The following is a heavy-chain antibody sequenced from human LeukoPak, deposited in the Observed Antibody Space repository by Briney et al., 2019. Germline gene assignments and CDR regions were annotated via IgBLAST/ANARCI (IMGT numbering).Heavy chain of an antibody. CDR3: ARLSSSGWRGFDY. J-gene: IGHJ4*02. CDR2: IYPGDSDT. CDR1: GYSFTSYW. Sequence: GESLKISCKGSGYSFTSYWIGWVRQMPGKGLECMGIIYPGDSDTRYSLSFQGQVTISADKSTSTAYLQWSSLKASDTAMYYCARLSSSGWRGFDYWGQGTLVTVSS. V-gene: IGHV5-51*01. D-gene: IGHD6-19*01.